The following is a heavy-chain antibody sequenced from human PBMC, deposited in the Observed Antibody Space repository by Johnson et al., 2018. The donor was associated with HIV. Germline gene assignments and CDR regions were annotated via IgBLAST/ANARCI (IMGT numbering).Heavy chain of an antibody. CDR3: AREGVGTTVTGSGAFDI. J-gene: IGHJ3*02. CDR1: GFTFSDYY. CDR2: INWNGGST. D-gene: IGHD4-17*01. V-gene: IGHV3-11*01. Sequence: QVQLVESGGGLVKPGGSLRLSCAASGFTFSDYYMSWIRQAPGKGLEWVSGINWNGGSTHYADSLKGRFTISRDNSKNTVYLQMNSLRAEDTAVDYCAREGVGTTVTGSGAFDIWGQGTRVTVSS.